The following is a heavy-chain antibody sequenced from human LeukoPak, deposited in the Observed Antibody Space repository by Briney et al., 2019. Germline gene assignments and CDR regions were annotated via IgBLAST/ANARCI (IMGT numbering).Heavy chain of an antibody. CDR2: IYYSGGT. CDR3: ARLPGTSRFDP. Sequence: SETLSLTCTVSGASTSSNYWSWIRQPPGKGLEWIGYIYYSGGTNYNPSLKSRVTISVDTSKNQFSLKLMSVTAADTAVYYCARLPGTSRFDPWGQGTLVIVSS. J-gene: IGHJ5*02. V-gene: IGHV4-59*08. D-gene: IGHD2-2*01. CDR1: GASTSSNY.